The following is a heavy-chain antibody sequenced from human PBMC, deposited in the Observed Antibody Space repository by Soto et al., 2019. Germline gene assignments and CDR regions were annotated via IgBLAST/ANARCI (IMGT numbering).Heavy chain of an antibody. CDR2: IYYSGST. V-gene: IGHV4-30-4*01. CDR3: ARSKQQNWFDH. CDR1: GGSISSGDYY. D-gene: IGHD4-4*01. J-gene: IGHJ5*02. Sequence: SETLSLTCTVSGGSISSGDYYWSWIRQPPGKGLEWIGYIYYSGSTYYNPSLKSRVTISVDTSKNQFSLKLSSVTAADTAVYYCARSKQQNWFDHWGQGALVTVSS.